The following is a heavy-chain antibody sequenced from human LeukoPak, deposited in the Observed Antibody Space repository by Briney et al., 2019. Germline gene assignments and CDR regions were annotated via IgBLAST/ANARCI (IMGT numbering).Heavy chain of an antibody. CDR1: GFTFNNYG. Sequence: SGGSLRLSCAASGFTFNNYGMHWVRQAPGKGLEWVSLISGDGGTTFYADSVKGRFTISRDNSKNSLYLQMNSLRTEDTAFYYCAKDIGERGYKDYWGQGTPVTVSS. J-gene: IGHJ4*02. D-gene: IGHD5-18*01. V-gene: IGHV3-43*02. CDR3: AKDIGERGYKDY. CDR2: ISGDGGTT.